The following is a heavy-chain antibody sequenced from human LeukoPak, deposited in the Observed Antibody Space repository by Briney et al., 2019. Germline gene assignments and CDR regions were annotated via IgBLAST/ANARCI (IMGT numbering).Heavy chain of an antibody. J-gene: IGHJ3*02. CDR3: ARSRAPGAADAFDI. CDR2: IYPGDSDT. CDR1: GYSFTSYW. V-gene: IGHV5-51*01. D-gene: IGHD7-27*01. Sequence: GESLKISCKDSGYSFTSYWIGWVRQMPGKGLEWMGIIYPGDSDTRYSPSFQGQVTISADKSINTAYLQWSNLKAPDTAMYYCARSRAPGAADAFDIWGQGTMVTVSS.